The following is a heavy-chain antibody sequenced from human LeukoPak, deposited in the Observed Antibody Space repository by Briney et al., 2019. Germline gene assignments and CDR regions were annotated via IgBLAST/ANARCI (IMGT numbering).Heavy chain of an antibody. J-gene: IGHJ4*02. Sequence: PGGSLRLSCAASGFTFSSYGMHWVRQAPGKGLEWVAVISYDGGNKYYADSVKGRFTISRDNSKNTLYLQMNSLRAEDTAVYCCSTTVTTLFSYWGQGTLVTVSS. CDR2: ISYDGGNK. V-gene: IGHV3-30*03. CDR1: GFTFSSYG. D-gene: IGHD4-17*01. CDR3: STTVTTLFSY.